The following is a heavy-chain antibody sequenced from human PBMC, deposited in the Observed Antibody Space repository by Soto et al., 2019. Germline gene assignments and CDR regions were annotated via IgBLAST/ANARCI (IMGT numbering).Heavy chain of an antibody. V-gene: IGHV3-23*01. CDR2: ISDSGGST. CDR1: GFTFSSFA. J-gene: IGHJ6*02. CDR3: GKDSITFFYGMDV. Sequence: PGGTLRLSCAASGFTFSSFAMNWVRQAPGKGLEWVSGISDSGGSTYYADSVKDRLTISRDNSKNMLYLQMNSLRAEDTAVYYCGKDSITFFYGMDVWGQGTTVTVSS. D-gene: IGHD3-10*01.